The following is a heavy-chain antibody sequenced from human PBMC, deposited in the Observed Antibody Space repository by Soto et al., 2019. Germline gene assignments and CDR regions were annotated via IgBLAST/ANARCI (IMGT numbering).Heavy chain of an antibody. CDR3: ARVRRRADNWFGP. J-gene: IGHJ5*02. V-gene: IGHV1-2*04. CDR2: INPNSGGT. D-gene: IGHD3-10*01. Sequence: ASVKVSCKTSGYTFTGYGIHWVRQAPGQLLEWMGWINPNSGGTNYAQKFQGWVTMTRDTSISTAYMELRRLRSDDTAVYYCARVRRRADNWFGPWGQGTLVTVSS. CDR1: GYTFTGYG.